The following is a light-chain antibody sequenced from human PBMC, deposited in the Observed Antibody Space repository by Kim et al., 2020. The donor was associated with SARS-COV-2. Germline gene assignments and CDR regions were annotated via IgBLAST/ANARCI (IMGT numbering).Light chain of an antibody. CDR3: NSRESGVNHVV. CDR1: SLRSYY. CDR2: EKN. Sequence: SSELTQDPAVSMALGQTVRITCQGDSLRSYYASWYQQKPGQAPLLVLYEKNNRPSGIPDRFSGSSSGNTASLTITGAQAEDGADYYCNSRESGVNHVVFG. V-gene: IGLV3-19*01. J-gene: IGLJ3*02.